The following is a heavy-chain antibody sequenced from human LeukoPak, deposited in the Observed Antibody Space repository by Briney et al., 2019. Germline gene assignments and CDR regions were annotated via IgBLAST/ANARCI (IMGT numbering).Heavy chain of an antibody. J-gene: IGHJ5*02. CDR3: ARLQSWFDP. Sequence: SETLSLTCAVSGYSISSGYYWGWIRQPPGKGLEWIGSIYHSGSTYYNPSLKSRVTISVDTSKNQFSLKLSSVTAADTAEYYCARLQSWFDPWGQGTLVTVSS. CDR1: GYSISSGYY. CDR2: IYHSGST. D-gene: IGHD5-24*01. V-gene: IGHV4-38-2*01.